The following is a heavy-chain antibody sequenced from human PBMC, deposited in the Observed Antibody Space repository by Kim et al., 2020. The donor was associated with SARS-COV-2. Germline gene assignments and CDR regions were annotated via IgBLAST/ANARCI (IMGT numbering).Heavy chain of an antibody. Sequence: GGSLRLSCAASGFTFDDYGMSWVRQAPGKGLEWVSGINWNGGSTGYADSVKGRFTISRDNAKNSLYLQMNSLRAEDTALYYCAKSGIAVSEGDWYFDLWGRGTLVTVSS. J-gene: IGHJ2*01. CDR2: INWNGGST. V-gene: IGHV3-20*04. CDR3: AKSGIAVSEGDWYFDL. D-gene: IGHD6-19*01. CDR1: GFTFDDYG.